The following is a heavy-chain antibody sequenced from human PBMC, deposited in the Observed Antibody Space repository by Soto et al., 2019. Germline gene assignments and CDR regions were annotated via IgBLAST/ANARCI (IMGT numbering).Heavy chain of an antibody. CDR1: GGTFRSNA. CDR2: LIPIFGTT. D-gene: IGHD3-10*01. J-gene: IGHJ6*02. V-gene: IGHV1-69*01. Sequence: QVQLVQSGTEVKKPGSSVNVSCKASGGTFRSNAISWVRQAPGQGLEWMGGLIPIFGTTNYEQKFQGRVTITADESASTAYMELSSLRSDDTAVYYCASLPSFYYGSGYGMDVWGQGTTVTVSS. CDR3: ASLPSFYYGSGYGMDV.